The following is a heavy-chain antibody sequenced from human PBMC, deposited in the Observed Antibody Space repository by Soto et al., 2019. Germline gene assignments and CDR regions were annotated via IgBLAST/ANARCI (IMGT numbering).Heavy chain of an antibody. CDR3: ATSLYV. Sequence: PGGSLRLSCVVSGLTFSNLWMSWVRQAPGKGLEWVANIKQDGTEKNYVDSVKGRFTISRDNAKNSLYLQMNSLRAEDTAVYYWATSLYVWGQGTTVTVS. J-gene: IGHJ6*02. CDR2: IKQDGTEK. CDR1: GLTFSNLW. V-gene: IGHV3-7*01.